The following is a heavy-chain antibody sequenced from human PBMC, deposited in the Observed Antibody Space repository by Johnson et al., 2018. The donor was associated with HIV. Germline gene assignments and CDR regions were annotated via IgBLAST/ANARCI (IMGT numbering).Heavy chain of an antibody. D-gene: IGHD2-21*02. CDR3: ASTCGGDCSRGDAFDI. J-gene: IGHJ3*02. Sequence: VQLVESGGGLVQPGGSLRDSCAASGFTFSSYWMTWVRQAPGRGLEWVANINQGGSEKYYVDSVKGRFTISRDNAKNSLYLQMNSLRAEDTAVYYCASTCGGDCSRGDAFDIWGQGTMVTVSS. V-gene: IGHV3-7*01. CDR1: GFTFSSYW. CDR2: INQGGSEK.